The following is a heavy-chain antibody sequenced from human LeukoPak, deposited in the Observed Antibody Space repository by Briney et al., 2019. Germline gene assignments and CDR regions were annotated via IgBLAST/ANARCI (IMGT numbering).Heavy chain of an antibody. CDR2: IYSGDNT. CDR3: AKDKSSPVRRRSEAAYSFDS. J-gene: IGHJ4*02. D-gene: IGHD6-13*01. CDR1: GFTFSSYA. V-gene: IGHV3-23*03. Sequence: GGSLRLSCAASGFTFSSYAMSWVRQAPGKGLEWVSVIYSGDNTYYADSVKGRFTISRDISKNTLYLQMNSLRAEDTAVYHCAKDKSSPVRRRSEAAYSFDSWGPGTLVTVSP.